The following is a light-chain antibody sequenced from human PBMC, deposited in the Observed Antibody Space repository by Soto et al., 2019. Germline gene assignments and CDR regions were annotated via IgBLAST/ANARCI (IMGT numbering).Light chain of an antibody. CDR1: SSNIGGNS. J-gene: IGLJ1*01. V-gene: IGLV1-51*01. Sequence: QSVMTQPPSVSAAPGQKVTISFSGISSNIGGNSVSWYQQLPGTAPKLLIYDDNKRPSGIPDQFSGSKSGTSATLGITGFQTGDEADYYCGSWDSSLSAYVFGTGTKVTVL. CDR2: DDN. CDR3: GSWDSSLSAYV.